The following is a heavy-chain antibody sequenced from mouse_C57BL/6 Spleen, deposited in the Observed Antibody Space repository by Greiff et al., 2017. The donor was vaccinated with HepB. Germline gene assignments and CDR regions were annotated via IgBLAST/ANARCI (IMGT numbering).Heavy chain of an antibody. V-gene: IGHV14-2*01. CDR3: ARGDGSSFWFAY. CDR1: GFNIKDYY. CDR2: IDPEDGET. Sequence: EVQLQQSGAELVKPGASVKLSCTASGFNIKDYYMHWVKQRTEQGLEWIGRIDPEDGETKYAPKFKGKATLTADTSSNTAYLQLSSLTSEDTAVYYCARGDGSSFWFAYWGQGTLVTVSA. D-gene: IGHD1-1*01. J-gene: IGHJ3*01.